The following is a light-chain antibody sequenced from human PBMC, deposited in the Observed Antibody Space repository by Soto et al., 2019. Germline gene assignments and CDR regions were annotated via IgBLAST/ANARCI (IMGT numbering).Light chain of an antibody. Sequence: DIQLTQSPSFLPASVRDRVTITCRASQDISSYLAWYQQRPGKVPRFLTHSASTLQSGVPSRFSATGSGTTFTLTTSSLQPEHIATYYCQQLNRFPRTFGQGTKVEV. CDR2: SAS. V-gene: IGKV1-9*01. CDR3: QQLNRFPRT. J-gene: IGKJ1*01. CDR1: QDISSY.